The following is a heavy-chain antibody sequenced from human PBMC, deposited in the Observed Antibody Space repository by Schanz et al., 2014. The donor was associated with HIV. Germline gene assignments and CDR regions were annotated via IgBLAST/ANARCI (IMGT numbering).Heavy chain of an antibody. J-gene: IGHJ6*02. CDR2: ISYDGSNK. Sequence: QVQLVESGGGVVQPGRSLRLSCRTSGFIFSNFGMHWVRQAPGKGLEWVALISYDGSNKYYSDSVKGRFTISRDNSRNTLYLEMNSLRADDTAVYYCAKDEYYYGSGSYIYFYYGMDVWGQGTTVTVSS. CDR3: AKDEYYYGSGSYIYFYYGMDV. CDR1: GFIFSNFG. D-gene: IGHD3-10*01. V-gene: IGHV3-30*18.